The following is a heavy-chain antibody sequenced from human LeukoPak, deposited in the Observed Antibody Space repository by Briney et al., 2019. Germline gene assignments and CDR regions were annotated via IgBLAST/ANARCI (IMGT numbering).Heavy chain of an antibody. CDR2: MNEYSTTI. CDR1: GFPFNSFW. J-gene: IGHJ4*02. Sequence: GGSLRLSCAASGFPFNSFWMHWVRQAPGKGLVWVSDMNEYSTTIRYADSVKGRFTITRDNAKSILYLQMNNLRAEDTAMYFCARGGVNPVDHWGQGTLVTVSS. D-gene: IGHD1-14*01. V-gene: IGHV3-74*01. CDR3: ARGGVNPVDH.